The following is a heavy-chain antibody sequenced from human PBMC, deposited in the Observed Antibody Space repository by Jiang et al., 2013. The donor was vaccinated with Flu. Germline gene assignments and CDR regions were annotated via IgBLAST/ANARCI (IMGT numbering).Heavy chain of an antibody. CDR2: INTDDGRT. CDR3: ARDLRNNWFDT. Sequence: HWVRQAPGQRPECMGWINTDDGRTKYSEKFQGRLTFTRDTSASTVFLELTSLTSEDTSVYYCARDLRNNWFDTWGQGTLVTVSS. J-gene: IGHJ5*02. V-gene: IGHV1-3*04.